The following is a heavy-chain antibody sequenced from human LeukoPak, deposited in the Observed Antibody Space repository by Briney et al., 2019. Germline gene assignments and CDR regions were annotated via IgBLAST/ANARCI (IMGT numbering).Heavy chain of an antibody. D-gene: IGHD5-24*01. CDR2: ISSDGSTT. Sequence: GGSLRLSCAASGFTFSNHWMYWVRQVPGKGLVWVSRISSDGSTTTYADSVKGRFTISRDNAKNTLYLQMNSLRAEDTAAYYCARIRREYYFDYWGQGTLVTVSS. J-gene: IGHJ4*02. CDR3: ARIRREYYFDY. CDR1: GFTFSNHW. V-gene: IGHV3-74*01.